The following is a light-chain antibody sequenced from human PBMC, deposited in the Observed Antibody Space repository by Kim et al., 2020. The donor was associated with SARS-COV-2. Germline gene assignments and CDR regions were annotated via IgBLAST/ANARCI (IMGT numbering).Light chain of an antibody. V-gene: IGKV3-20*01. J-gene: IGKJ1*01. Sequence: PPVERATLSCSASQSVSSSYLAWYQQKPGQAPRLLIYGASSRATGIPDRFSGSGSGTDFTLTISRLEPEDFAVYYCQQYGSSPWTFGQGTKVDIK. CDR2: GAS. CDR3: QQYGSSPWT. CDR1: QSVSSSY.